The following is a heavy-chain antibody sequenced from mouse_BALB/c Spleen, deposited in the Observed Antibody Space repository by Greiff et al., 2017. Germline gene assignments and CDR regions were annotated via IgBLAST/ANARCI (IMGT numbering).Heavy chain of an antibody. J-gene: IGHJ3*01. Sequence: EVKLMESGAELVKPGASVKLSCTASGFNIKDTYMHWVKQRPEQGLEWIGRIDPANGNTKYDPKFQGKATITADTSSITAYLQLSSLTSEDTAVYYCARTTMITTGFAYWGQGTLVTVSA. CDR1: GFNIKDTY. CDR2: IDPANGNT. CDR3: ARTTMITTGFAY. D-gene: IGHD2-4*01. V-gene: IGHV14-3*02.